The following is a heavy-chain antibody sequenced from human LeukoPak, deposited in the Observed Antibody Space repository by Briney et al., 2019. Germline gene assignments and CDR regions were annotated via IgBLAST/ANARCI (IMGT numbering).Heavy chain of an antibody. V-gene: IGHV3-64*01. CDR3: ARSGYYDSTGYLDY. D-gene: IGHD3-22*01. J-gene: IGHJ4*02. Sequence: GGSLRLSCVASGFTFSNYAMHWVRQAPGKGLEYVSAINSIGVDTYYANSVKGRFTISRDNSKNTLYLQMGGLRAEDMAVYYCARSGYYDSTGYLDYWGQGTLVTVSS. CDR1: GFTFSNYA. CDR2: INSIGVDT.